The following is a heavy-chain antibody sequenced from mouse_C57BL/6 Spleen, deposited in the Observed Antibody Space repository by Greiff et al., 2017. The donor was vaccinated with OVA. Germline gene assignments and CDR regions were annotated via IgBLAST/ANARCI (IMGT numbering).Heavy chain of an antibody. CDR3: ARSGDGYSNFDY. CDR2: INPNSGST. CDR1: GYTFTSYW. Sequence: QVQLQQPGAELVKPGASVKLSCKASGYTFTSYWMHWVKQRPGQGLEWIGMINPNSGSTNYNEKFKSKATLTVDKSSSTAYMQLSSLTSEDSAVYDCARSGDGYSNFDYWGQGTTLTVSS. J-gene: IGHJ2*01. D-gene: IGHD2-3*01. V-gene: IGHV1-64*01.